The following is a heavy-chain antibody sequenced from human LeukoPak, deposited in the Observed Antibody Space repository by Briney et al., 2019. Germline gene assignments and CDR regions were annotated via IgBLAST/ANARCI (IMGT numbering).Heavy chain of an antibody. CDR1: GGSISSYY. CDR3: ARGGSSYYYYYMDV. CDR2: IYYSGST. V-gene: IGHV4-59*01. D-gene: IGHD3-16*01. Sequence: SETLSLTCTVSGGSISSYYWSWIRQPPGKGLEWIGYIYYSGSTNYNPSLKSRVTISVDTSKNQFSLKLSSVPAADTAVYYCARGGSSYYYYYMDVWGKGPTVTVSS. J-gene: IGHJ6*03.